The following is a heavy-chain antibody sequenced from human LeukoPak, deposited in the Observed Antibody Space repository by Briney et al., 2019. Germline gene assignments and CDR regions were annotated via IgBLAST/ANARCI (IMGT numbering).Heavy chain of an antibody. CDR1: GFTFSSYW. J-gene: IGHJ4*02. CDR2: IKQDGSEK. CDR3: ARLGNSYDIVVGDDY. D-gene: IGHD5-12*01. Sequence: PGGSLRLSCAASGFTFSSYWMSWVRQAPGKGLEWVANIKQDGSEKYYVDSVKGRFTISRDNAKNSLYLQMNSLRAEDTAVYYCARLGNSYDIVVGDDYWGQGTLVTVSS. V-gene: IGHV3-7*01.